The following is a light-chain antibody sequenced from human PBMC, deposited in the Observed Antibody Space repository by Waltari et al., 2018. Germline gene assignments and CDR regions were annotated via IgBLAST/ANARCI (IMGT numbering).Light chain of an antibody. CDR2: DAS. J-gene: IGKJ1*01. CDR1: QSVSSY. CDR3: QQRSNWPRT. Sequence: EIVLTQSPATLSLSPGERATLSCRASQSVSSYLAWYQQNPGQAPRLLIYDASNRATGSPARFSGSGSGTDFTLTISSLEPEDFAVYYCQQRSNWPRTFGQGTKVEIK. V-gene: IGKV3-11*01.